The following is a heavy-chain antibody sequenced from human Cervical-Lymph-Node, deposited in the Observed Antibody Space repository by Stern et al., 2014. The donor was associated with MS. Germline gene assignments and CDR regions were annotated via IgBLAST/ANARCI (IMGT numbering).Heavy chain of an antibody. D-gene: IGHD6-13*01. CDR1: GGSISSSSYY. V-gene: IGHV4-39*01. J-gene: IGHJ4*02. Sequence: VQLVQSGPGLVKPSETLSLTCTVSGGSISSSSYYWGWIRQPPGKGLEWIGNLYYSGSTYYNPSLKSRVTISVDTSKNQFSLKLSSVTAADTAVYYCARRQSAAGFDYWGQGTLVTVSS. CDR2: LYYSGST. CDR3: ARRQSAAGFDY.